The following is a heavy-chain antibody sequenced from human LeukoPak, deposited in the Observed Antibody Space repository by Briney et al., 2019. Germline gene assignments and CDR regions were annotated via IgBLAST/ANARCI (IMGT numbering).Heavy chain of an antibody. Sequence: ASVKVSCKASGGTFSSYAISWVQQAPGQGLEWMGGNIPIFGTANYAQKFQGRVTITADESTSTAYMELSSLRSEDTAVYYCARDRCGSTSCYYDYWGQGTLVTVSS. D-gene: IGHD2-2*01. CDR1: GGTFSSYA. J-gene: IGHJ4*02. V-gene: IGHV1-69*13. CDR3: ARDRCGSTSCYYDY. CDR2: NIPIFGTA.